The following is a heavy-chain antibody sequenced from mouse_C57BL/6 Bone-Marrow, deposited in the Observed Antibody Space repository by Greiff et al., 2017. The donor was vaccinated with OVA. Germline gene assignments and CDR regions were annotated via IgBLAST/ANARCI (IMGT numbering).Heavy chain of an antibody. Sequence: EVQRVESGGGLVQSGRSLRLSCATSGFTFSDFYMEWVRQAPGKGLEWIAASRNKANDYTTEYSASVKGRFIVSRDTSQSILYLQMNALRAEDTAIYYCARDGGNSAWFAYWGQGTLVTVSA. V-gene: IGHV7-1*01. CDR3: ARDGGNSAWFAY. CDR2: SRNKANDYTT. J-gene: IGHJ3*01. D-gene: IGHD2-1*01. CDR1: GFTFSDFY.